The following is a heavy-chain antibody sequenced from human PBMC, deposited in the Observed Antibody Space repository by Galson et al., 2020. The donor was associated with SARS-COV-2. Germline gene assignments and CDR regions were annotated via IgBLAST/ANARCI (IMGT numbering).Heavy chain of an antibody. J-gene: IGHJ4*02. CDR1: GFSFSGYG. Sequence: GGSLRLSCAASGFSFSGYGMHWVRQAPGKGLEWVAVVWWDGSNSYYADSVKGRFTVSRDNSKNALYLQMNSLRVEDTAVYFCAKSIASAAIWGQGTLVSVSS. V-gene: IGHV3-33*06. CDR3: AKSIASAAI. CDR2: VWWDGSNS. D-gene: IGHD6-13*01.